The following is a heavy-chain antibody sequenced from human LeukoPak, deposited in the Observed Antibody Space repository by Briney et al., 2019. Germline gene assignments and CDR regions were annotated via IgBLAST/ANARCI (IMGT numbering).Heavy chain of an antibody. D-gene: IGHD2-15*01. CDR2: IKLDGSEK. CDR3: VRSRYCSVGRCHSDY. Sequence: SGGSLRLSCAASGFTFSNYWMNWVRQAPGKGLEWVADIKLDGSEKYYVDSVKGRFTISGDNAKNSLYLQMNSLRAEDTAVYYCVRSRYCSVGRCHSDYWGQGTLVTVSS. CDR1: GFTFSNYW. J-gene: IGHJ4*02. V-gene: IGHV3-7*04.